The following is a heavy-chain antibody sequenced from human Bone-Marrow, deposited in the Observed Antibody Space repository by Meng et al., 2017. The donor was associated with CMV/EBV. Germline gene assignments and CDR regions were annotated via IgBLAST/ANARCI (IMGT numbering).Heavy chain of an antibody. J-gene: IGHJ4*02. D-gene: IGHD6-6*01. CDR2: IKQDGSEK. CDR1: GFTFSSYW. Sequence: GESLKISCAVSGFTFSSYWMSWVRQAPGKGLEWVANIKQDGSEKYYVDSVKGRFTISRDNAKNSLYLQMNSLRAEDTAVYYCASSIAAHPVLFDYWGQGTLVTVSS. V-gene: IGHV3-7*01. CDR3: ASSIAAHPVLFDY.